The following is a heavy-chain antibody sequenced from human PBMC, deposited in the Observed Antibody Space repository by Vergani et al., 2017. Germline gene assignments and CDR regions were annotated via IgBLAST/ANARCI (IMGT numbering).Heavy chain of an antibody. CDR1: GFSFSSYG. CDR3: AKVGVAGFMSANYYYYHMDV. Sequence: QLQLVESGGGVVQPGRSLRLSCAASGFSFSSYGMHWVRQAPGKGLEWVAVISYDGSNKYYADSVKGRFTISRDNSKNTLYLQMTSLRAEDTAVYYCAKVGVAGFMSANYYYYHMDVWGKGP. J-gene: IGHJ6*03. D-gene: IGHD6-19*01. CDR2: ISYDGSNK. V-gene: IGHV3-30*18.